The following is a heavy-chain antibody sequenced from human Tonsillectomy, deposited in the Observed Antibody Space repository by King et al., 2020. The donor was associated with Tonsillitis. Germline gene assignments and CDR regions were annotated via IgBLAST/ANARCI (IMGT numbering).Heavy chain of an antibody. V-gene: IGHV3-30*18. Sequence: VQSGRSLRLSCAASGFTFSSYGMHWVRQAPGKGLEWVAVISYDGSNKYYADSVKGRFTISRDNSKNTLYLQMNSLRAEDTAVYYCAKDLWFGELLYYFDSWGQGTLVTVSS. CDR2: ISYDGSNK. J-gene: IGHJ4*02. D-gene: IGHD3-10*01. CDR1: GFTFSSYG. CDR3: AKDLWFGELLYYFDS.